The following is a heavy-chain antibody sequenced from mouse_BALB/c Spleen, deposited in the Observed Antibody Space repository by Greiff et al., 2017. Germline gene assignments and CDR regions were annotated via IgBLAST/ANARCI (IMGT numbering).Heavy chain of an antibody. CDR2: IWAGGST. J-gene: IGHJ2*01. D-gene: IGHD4-1*01. CDR1: GFSLTSYG. Sequence: QVQLKQSGPGLVQPSQSLSITCTVSGFSLTSYGVHWVRQSPGKGLEWLGVIWAGGSTNYNSALMSRLSISKDNSKSQVFLKMNSLQTDDTAMYYCAREGNWAFDYWGQGTTLTVSS. CDR3: AREGNWAFDY. V-gene: IGHV2-9*02.